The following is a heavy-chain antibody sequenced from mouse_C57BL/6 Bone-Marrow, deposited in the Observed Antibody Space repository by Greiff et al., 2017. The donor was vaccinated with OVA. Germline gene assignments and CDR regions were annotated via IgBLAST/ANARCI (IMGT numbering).Heavy chain of an antibody. J-gene: IGHJ2*01. V-gene: IGHV1-80*01. Sequence: QVQLKESGAELVKPGASVKISCKASGYAFSSYWMNWVKQRPGKGLEWIGLIYPGDGDTNYNGKFKGKATLTADKSSSTAYMQLSSLTSEDSAVYFCARGHYGSWYYFDYWGQGTTLTVSS. D-gene: IGHD1-1*01. CDR2: IYPGDGDT. CDR3: ARGHYGSWYYFDY. CDR1: GYAFSSYW.